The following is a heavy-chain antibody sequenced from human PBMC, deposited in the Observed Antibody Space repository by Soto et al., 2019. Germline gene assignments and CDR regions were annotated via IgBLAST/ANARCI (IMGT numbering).Heavy chain of an antibody. CDR1: GFTFSSYG. V-gene: IGHV3-30*18. CDR3: AKEYGSSSLSPDFDY. Sequence: QVQLVESGGGVVQPGMSLRLSCAASGFTFSSYGMHWVRQAPGKGLEWVAVISYDGSNKYYADSVKGRFTISRDNSKNTLYLQMNSLRAEEPAVYYCAKEYGSSSLSPDFDYWGQGTLVTVSS. CDR2: ISYDGSNK. J-gene: IGHJ4*02. D-gene: IGHD6-13*01.